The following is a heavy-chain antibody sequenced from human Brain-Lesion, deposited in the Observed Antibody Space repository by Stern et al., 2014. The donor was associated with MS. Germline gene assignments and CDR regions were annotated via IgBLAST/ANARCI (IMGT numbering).Heavy chain of an antibody. D-gene: IGHD1-26*01. Sequence: QDQFVQSGAEVKKPGASVKVSCQVSGYTLTELSMNWVRQAPRKGLEWMGGFDPEDGETIYSHKCQGRVTMTEDTSTDTAYMELSSLRSEDTAVYYCATLSPGAGGNYYRHFDYWGQGTLVTVSS. J-gene: IGHJ4*02. CDR1: GYTLTELS. V-gene: IGHV1-24*01. CDR3: ATLSPGAGGNYYRHFDY. CDR2: FDPEDGET.